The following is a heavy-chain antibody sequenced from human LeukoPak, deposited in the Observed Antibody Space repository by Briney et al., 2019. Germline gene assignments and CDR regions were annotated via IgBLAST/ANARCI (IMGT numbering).Heavy chain of an antibody. Sequence: GGSLRLSCAASGFTFSNAWMNWVRQAPGKGLEWVANIKQDGSDKFYADSMKGRFTISRDNAKNSVYLQMDSLRVEDTAVYYCTRDYRGKDVWGRGTTVTVSS. CDR2: IKQDGSDK. D-gene: IGHD3-16*02. CDR3: TRDYRGKDV. J-gene: IGHJ6*02. V-gene: IGHV3-7*01. CDR1: GFTFSNAW.